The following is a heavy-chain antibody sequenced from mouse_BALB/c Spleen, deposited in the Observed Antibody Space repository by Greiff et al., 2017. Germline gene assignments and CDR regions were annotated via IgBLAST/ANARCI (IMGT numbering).Heavy chain of an antibody. Sequence: QVHVKQSGAELVKPGASVKLSCKASGYTFTSYYMYWVKQRPGQGLEWIGEINPSNGGTNFNEKFKSKATLTVDKSSSTAYMQLSSLTSEDSAVYYCTRSRGNYVPFAYWGQGTLVTVSA. V-gene: IGHV1S81*02. J-gene: IGHJ3*01. CDR1: GYTFTSYY. CDR3: TRSRGNYVPFAY. CDR2: INPSNGGT. D-gene: IGHD2-1*01.